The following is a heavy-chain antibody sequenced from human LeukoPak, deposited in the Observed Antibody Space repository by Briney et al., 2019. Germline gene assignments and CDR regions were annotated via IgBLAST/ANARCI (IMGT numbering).Heavy chain of an antibody. J-gene: IGHJ3*02. CDR3: AKDLDVVVVAATEIDAFDI. CDR1: GFTFSSYA. CDR2: ISGSGGST. V-gene: IGHV3-23*01. D-gene: IGHD2-15*01. Sequence: GGSLRLSCAASGFTFSSYAMSWVRQAPGKGLEWVSAISGSGGSTYYADSVKGRFTIARDNSKNTLYLQMNSLRAEDTAVYYCAKDLDVVVVAATEIDAFDIWGQGTMVTVSS.